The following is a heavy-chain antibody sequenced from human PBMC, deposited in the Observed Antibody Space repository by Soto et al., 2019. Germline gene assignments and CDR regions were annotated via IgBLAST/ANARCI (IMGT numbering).Heavy chain of an antibody. CDR3: ARDLLYSTRSTVRFDI. V-gene: IGHV1-18*01. CDR2: INTYNGNT. J-gene: IGHJ3*02. D-gene: IGHD6-13*01. Sequence: VQLVQSGVEVKKPGASVKVSCKASGYTFTNYGISWVRQAPGQGLEWMGWINTYNGNTNYAQKGQGRVTMTTETTTSTAYMELRRLRSDDTAVYYCARDLLYSTRSTVRFDIWGQGPMLTVSS. CDR1: GYTFTNYG.